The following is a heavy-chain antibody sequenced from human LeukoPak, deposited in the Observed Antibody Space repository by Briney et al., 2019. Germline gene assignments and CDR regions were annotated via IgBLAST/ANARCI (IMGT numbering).Heavy chain of an antibody. V-gene: IGHV1-46*01. CDR1: GYTFTSYY. CDR3: ATAAGYYYDSSGYYTRGYYFDY. Sequence: GASVKVSCKASGYTFTSYYMHWVRQAPGQGLEWMGIINPSGGSTSYAQKFQGRVTMTRDTSTSTVYMELSSLRSEDTAVYYCATAAGYYYDSSGYYTRGYYFDYWGQGTLVTVSS. CDR2: INPSGGST. D-gene: IGHD3-22*01. J-gene: IGHJ4*02.